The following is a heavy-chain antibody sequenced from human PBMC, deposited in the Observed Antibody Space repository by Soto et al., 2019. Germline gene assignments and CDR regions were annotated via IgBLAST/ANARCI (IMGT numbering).Heavy chain of an antibody. CDR2: FHKSGST. CDR1: GGSINSYY. J-gene: IGHJ4*02. CDR3: ARQPNPYYDSSGYLDY. D-gene: IGHD3-22*01. V-gene: IGHV4-59*04. Sequence: SETLSLTCTVSGGSINSYYWGWIRQPPGKGLEWIGNFHKSGSTDYNPSLKSRLSMSGDTSKNQFSLKLNSVTAADTAVYYCARQPNPYYDSSGYLDYWGQGTLVTVSS.